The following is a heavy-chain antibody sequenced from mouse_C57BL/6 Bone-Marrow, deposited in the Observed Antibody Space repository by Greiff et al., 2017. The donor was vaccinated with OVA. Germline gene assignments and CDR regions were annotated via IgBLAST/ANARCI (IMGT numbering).Heavy chain of an antibody. CDR3: ASPGYEGYDVPYFDV. D-gene: IGHD2-3*01. Sequence: QVQLQQSGAELARPGASVKLSCKASGYTFTSYGISWVKQRTGQGLEWIGEIYPRSGYTYYNEKFKGKATLTADKSSSTAYMELRSLTSEDSAVYFCASPGYEGYDVPYFDVWGTGTTVTVSS. CDR2: IYPRSGYT. CDR1: GYTFTSYG. V-gene: IGHV1-81*01. J-gene: IGHJ1*03.